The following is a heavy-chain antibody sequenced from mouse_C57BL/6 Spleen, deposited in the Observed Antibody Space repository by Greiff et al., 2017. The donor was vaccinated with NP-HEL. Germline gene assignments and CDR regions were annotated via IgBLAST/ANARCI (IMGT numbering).Heavy chain of an antibody. J-gene: IGHJ3*01. CDR3: TSMAGFAY. V-gene: IGHV1-15*01. Sequence: VQLKQSGAELVRPGASVTLSCKASGYTFTDYEMHWVKQTPVHGLEWIGAIDPETGGTAYNQKFKGKAILTADKSSSTAYMELRSLTSEDSAVYYCTSMAGFAYWGQGTLVTVSA. CDR1: GYTFTDYE. CDR2: IDPETGGT. D-gene: IGHD1-1*02.